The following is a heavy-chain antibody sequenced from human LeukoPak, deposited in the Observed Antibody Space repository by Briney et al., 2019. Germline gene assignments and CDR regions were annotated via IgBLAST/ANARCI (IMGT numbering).Heavy chain of an antibody. CDR2: IYYSGST. V-gene: IGHV4-31*03. CDR3: ARVGTLFRNSNWFDP. D-gene: IGHD2/OR15-2a*01. CDR1: GGSISSGGYY. J-gene: IGHJ5*02. Sequence: SETLSLTCTVSGGSISSGGYYWSWIRQHPGKGLEWIGYIYYSGSTYYNPSLKSRVTISVDTSKNQFSLKLSSVTAADTAVYYCARVGTLFRNSNWFDPWGQGTLVTVSS.